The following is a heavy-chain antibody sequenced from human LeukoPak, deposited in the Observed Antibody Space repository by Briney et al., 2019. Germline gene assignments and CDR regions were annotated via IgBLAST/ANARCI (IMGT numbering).Heavy chain of an antibody. Sequence: GRSLRLSCAASGFTFSSYSMNWVRQAPGKGLEWVSSISSSSSYIYYADSVKGRFTISRDNAKNSLYLQMNSLRAEDTAVYYCARDRWELLGYYYMDVWGKGTTVTVSS. CDR2: ISSSSSYI. V-gene: IGHV3-21*01. CDR3: ARDRWELLGYYYMDV. D-gene: IGHD1-26*01. CDR1: GFTFSSYS. J-gene: IGHJ6*03.